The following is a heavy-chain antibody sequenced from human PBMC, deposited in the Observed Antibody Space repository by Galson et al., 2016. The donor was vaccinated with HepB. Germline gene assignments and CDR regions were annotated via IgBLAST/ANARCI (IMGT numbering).Heavy chain of an antibody. J-gene: IGHJ5*02. V-gene: IGHV1-3*04. CDR3: ASGCGNWFDH. D-gene: IGHD2-21*01. Sequence: SVKVSCKASGYTFTNYVMHWVRQASGQRLEWMGWINTANGKTKYSEKLQERVTIIRNASATTAYMELTSLRSDDTAIDYCASGCGNWFDHWGQGTLVTVSS. CDR2: INTANGKT. CDR1: GYTFTNYV.